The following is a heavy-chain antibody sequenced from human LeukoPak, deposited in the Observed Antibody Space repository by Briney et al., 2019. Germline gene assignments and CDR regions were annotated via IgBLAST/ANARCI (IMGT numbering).Heavy chain of an antibody. D-gene: IGHD3-10*01. J-gene: IGHJ4*02. CDR2: FYYTRSP. V-gene: IGHV4-59*01. CDR1: GGSISLYY. Sequence: PSETLSLTCTVSGGSISLYYWSWIRQPPGKGLEWIGYFYYTRSPKYNPSLEGRVTISGDMSRNQFSLNLTSVTAADTAVYYCARGRGSLTYWGQGTLATVSS. CDR3: ARGRGSLTY.